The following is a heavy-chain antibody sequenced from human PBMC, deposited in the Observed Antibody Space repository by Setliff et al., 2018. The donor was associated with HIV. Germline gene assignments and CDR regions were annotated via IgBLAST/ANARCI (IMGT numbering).Heavy chain of an antibody. CDR3: ASQIAVGI. D-gene: IGHD6-19*01. J-gene: IGHJ3*02. Sequence: PGGSLRLSCAASGFTFSSYWMHWVRQAPGKGLVWVLHINSDGSTTNYADSVKGRFTISRDNAKNTLYLEMNSLTAEDTAVYYCASQIAVGIWGQGTMVTVSS. V-gene: IGHV3-74*01. CDR2: INSDGSTT. CDR1: GFTFSSYW.